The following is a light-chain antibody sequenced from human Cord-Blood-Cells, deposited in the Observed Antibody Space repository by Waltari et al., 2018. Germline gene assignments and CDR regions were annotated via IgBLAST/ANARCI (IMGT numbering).Light chain of an antibody. J-gene: IGLJ1*01. CDR1: SSDVGGYNY. V-gene: IGLV2-14*01. Sequence: QSALTQPASVSGSPGQSITISCTGTSSDVGGYNYVSWYQQHPGKAPKLMIYDVSNRPSGGSNPFSGPKSCKTASLTISWLQGEDEGEYYRHLYTSSSTYCFGTGTKGTVL. CDR3: HLYTSSSTYC. CDR2: DVS.